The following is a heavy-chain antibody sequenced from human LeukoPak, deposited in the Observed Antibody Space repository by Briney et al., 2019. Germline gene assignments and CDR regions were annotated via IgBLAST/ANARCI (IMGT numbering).Heavy chain of an antibody. J-gene: IGHJ4*02. V-gene: IGHV4-59*01. CDR3: ARNGEYSGTGHYFDY. D-gene: IGHD5-12*01. CDR1: GGSISSYY. CDR2: IYYSGST. Sequence: SETLSLTCTVSGGSISSYYWSWIRQPPGKGLECVGYIYYSGSTNYNPSLKSRVTISVDTSKNQFSLKLSSVTAADTAVYYCARNGEYSGTGHYFDYWGQGTLVTVSS.